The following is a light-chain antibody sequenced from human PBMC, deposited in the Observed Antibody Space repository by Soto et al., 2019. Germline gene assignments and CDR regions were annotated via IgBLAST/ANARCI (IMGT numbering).Light chain of an antibody. CDR1: SSDVGAYNY. CDR2: EVT. Sequence: QSVLTQPPSASGSPGQSVAISCTGTSSDVGAYNYVAWYQQHPGKVPKLMIYEVTKRPSGVPDRFSGSKSGNTASLTVSGLQADDEADYYCSSYAGNNNCVFGTGTKVTVL. V-gene: IGLV2-8*01. J-gene: IGLJ1*01. CDR3: SSYAGNNNCV.